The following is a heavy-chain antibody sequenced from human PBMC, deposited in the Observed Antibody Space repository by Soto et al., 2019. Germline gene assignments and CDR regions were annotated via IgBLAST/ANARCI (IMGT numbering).Heavy chain of an antibody. CDR3: ARHPYGDYAFDI. CDR1: CGSIISSSYY. D-gene: IGHD4-17*01. V-gene: IGHV4-39*01. Sequence: SXTLSLTFTVSCGSIISSSYYWGWILQPPGKGLEWIGSIYYSGSTYYNPSLKSRVTISVDTSKNQFSLKLSSVTAADTAVYYCARHPYGDYAFDIWGQGTMVTVSS. CDR2: IYYSGST. J-gene: IGHJ3*02.